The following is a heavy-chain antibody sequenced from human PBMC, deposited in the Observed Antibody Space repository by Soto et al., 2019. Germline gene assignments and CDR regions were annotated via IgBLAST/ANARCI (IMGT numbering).Heavy chain of an antibody. J-gene: IGHJ5*02. CDR3: PKATWYFDP. Sequence: PGGSLRLSCEASGFIFTNFWMHWVRQVPGKGLVWVSRIDTSGSSTSYADSVKGRFTISRDNAKNTVSLQMNSLRAEDTGVYYCPKATWYFDPWSQGSLVTVSS. CDR2: IDTSGSST. CDR1: GFIFTNFW. V-gene: IGHV3-74*01. D-gene: IGHD3-9*01.